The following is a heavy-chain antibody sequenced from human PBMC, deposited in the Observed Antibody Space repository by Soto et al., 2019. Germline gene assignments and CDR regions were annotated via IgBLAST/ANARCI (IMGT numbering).Heavy chain of an antibody. CDR1: GGTFSSYA. Sequence: ASVKVSCKASGGTFSSYAISWVRQAPGQGLEWMGGIIPIFGTANYAQKFQGRVTITADKSTSTAYMELSSLRSEDTAVYYCARVRSGGSGWYWHFDYWGQGTLVTVSS. J-gene: IGHJ4*02. CDR3: ARVRSGGSGWYWHFDY. D-gene: IGHD6-19*01. CDR2: IIPIFGTA. V-gene: IGHV1-69*06.